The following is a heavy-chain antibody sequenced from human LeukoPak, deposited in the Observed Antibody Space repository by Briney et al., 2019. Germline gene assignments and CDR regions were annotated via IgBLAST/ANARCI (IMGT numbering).Heavy chain of an antibody. V-gene: IGHV5-51*01. CDR3: ARQEYCSGASCYTWFDP. CDR1: GYSINNYW. CDR2: IYPADSDI. D-gene: IGHD2-15*01. Sequence: GESLKISCKGSGYSINNYWIAWVRQMPGKGLEWMGIIYPADSDIRYSPTFQGQVTISADKSISTAYLQWNSLKASDTAMYYCARQEYCSGASCYTWFDPWGQGTLVTVSS. J-gene: IGHJ5*02.